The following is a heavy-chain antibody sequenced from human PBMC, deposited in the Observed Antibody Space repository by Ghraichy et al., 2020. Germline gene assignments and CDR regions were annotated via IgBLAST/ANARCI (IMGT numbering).Heavy chain of an antibody. V-gene: IGHV3-23*01. J-gene: IGHJ6*03. Sequence: GGSPRLSCAASGFTFSSYAMSWVRQAPGKGLEWVSAISGSGGSTYYAYSVKGRFTISRDNSKNTLYLQMNSLRAEDTAVYYCAKGSVGDFWSGYSNDYYYYYMDVWGKGTTVTVSS. CDR3: AKGSVGDFWSGYSNDYYYYYMDV. CDR1: GFTFSSYA. D-gene: IGHD3-3*01. CDR2: ISGSGGST.